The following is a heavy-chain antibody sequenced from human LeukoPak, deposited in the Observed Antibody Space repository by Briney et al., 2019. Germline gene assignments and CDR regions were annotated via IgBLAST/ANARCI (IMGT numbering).Heavy chain of an antibody. J-gene: IGHJ2*01. CDR2: TYRGGST. CDR1: GGSISSGDYS. D-gene: IGHD3-16*01. CDR3: ARSRRGYWYFDL. V-gene: IGHV4-30-2*01. Sequence: SQTLSLTCDVSGGSISSGDYSWTWIPQPPGKGLKWIGFTYRGGSTYYSPSLKSRVTISVDRSKTQFSLELTSVTAADTAVYFCARSRRGYWYFDLWGRGTLVSVAS.